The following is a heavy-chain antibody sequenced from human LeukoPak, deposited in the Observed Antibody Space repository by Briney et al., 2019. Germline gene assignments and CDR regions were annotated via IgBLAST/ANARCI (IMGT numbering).Heavy chain of an antibody. D-gene: IGHD3-3*01. Sequence: GGSLRLSCAASGFTFSSYAINWVRQAPGKGLVWVSEISGSGDNTYYADSVKGRFTISRNNSKNTLYLQMNSRRAEDTAVYYCAKVGQPWSIWSYFDYWGQGTLVTVSS. J-gene: IGHJ4*02. CDR3: AKVGQPWSIWSYFDY. CDR2: ISGSGDNT. V-gene: IGHV3-23*01. CDR1: GFTFSSYA.